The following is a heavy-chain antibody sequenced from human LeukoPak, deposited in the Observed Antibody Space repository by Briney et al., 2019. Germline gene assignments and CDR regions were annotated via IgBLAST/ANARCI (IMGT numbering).Heavy chain of an antibody. D-gene: IGHD3-9*01. Sequence: SETLSLTCAVYGGSFSGYYWSWIRQPPGKGLEWIGYIYYNSGSTNYNPSLMSRVTISLDTSKNQFSLKLTSVTAADTAVYYCARGRKYYDILTGYYLIAYFDYWGQGTLVTVSS. CDR3: ARGRKYYDILTGYYLIAYFDY. CDR1: GGSFSGYY. CDR2: IYYNSGST. V-gene: IGHV4-59*01. J-gene: IGHJ4*02.